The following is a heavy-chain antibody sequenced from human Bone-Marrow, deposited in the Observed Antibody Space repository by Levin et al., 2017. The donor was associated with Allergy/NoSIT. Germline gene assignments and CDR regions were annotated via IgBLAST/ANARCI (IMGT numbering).Heavy chain of an antibody. CDR1: GGTFSSYA. CDR3: ARAGYGDYEFDY. Sequence: ASVKVSCKASGGTFSSYAISWVRQAPGQGLEWMGGIIPIFGTANYAQKFQGRVTITADKSTSTAYMELSSLRSEDTAVYYCARAGYGDYEFDYWGQGTLVTVSS. V-gene: IGHV1-69*06. J-gene: IGHJ4*02. D-gene: IGHD4-17*01. CDR2: IIPIFGTA.